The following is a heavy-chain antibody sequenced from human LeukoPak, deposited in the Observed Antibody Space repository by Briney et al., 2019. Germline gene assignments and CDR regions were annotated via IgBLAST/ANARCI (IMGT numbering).Heavy chain of an antibody. CDR2: ISSSSSTI. V-gene: IGHV3-48*02. Sequence: GGSLRLSCAASGFTFSSYSMNWVRQAPGKGLEWVSYISSSSSTIYYADSVKGRFTISRDNAKNSLYLQMNSLRDEDTAVYYCAREGDWGCYLYYFDYWGQGTLVTVSS. D-gene: IGHD3-16*01. J-gene: IGHJ4*02. CDR1: GFTFSSYS. CDR3: AREGDWGCYLYYFDY.